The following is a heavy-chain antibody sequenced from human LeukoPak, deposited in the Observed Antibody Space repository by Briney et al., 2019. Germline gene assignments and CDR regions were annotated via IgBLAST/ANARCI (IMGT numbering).Heavy chain of an antibody. D-gene: IGHD1-26*01. J-gene: IGHJ4*02. V-gene: IGHV3-7*01. CDR3: ARDKVSGATHFDY. CDR1: GFTFSSYW. CDR2: INQDGSER. Sequence: GGPLRLSCAASGFTFSSYWMSWVRQAPGKGLEWVANINQDGSERYYVDSVKGRFTISRDNTKNSLYLQMSSLRAEDTAVYYCARDKVSGATHFDYWGQGTLVTVSS.